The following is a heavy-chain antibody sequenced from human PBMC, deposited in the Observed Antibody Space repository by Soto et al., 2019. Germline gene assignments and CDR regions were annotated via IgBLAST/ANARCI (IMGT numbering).Heavy chain of an antibody. CDR2: IYYSGST. CDR3: ARHYSSGWDYFDY. D-gene: IGHD6-19*01. Sequence: PSETLSLTCIVSGDSISSYYWSWIRQPPGKGLEWIGSIYYSGSTYYNPSLKSRVTISVDTSKNQFSLRVTSVTAADTAVYYCARHYSSGWDYFDYWGQGTLVTVSS. J-gene: IGHJ4*02. V-gene: IGHV4-59*05. CDR1: GDSISSYY.